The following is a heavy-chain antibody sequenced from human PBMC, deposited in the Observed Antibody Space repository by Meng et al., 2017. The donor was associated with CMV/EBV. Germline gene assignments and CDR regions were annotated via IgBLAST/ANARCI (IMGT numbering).Heavy chain of an antibody. CDR3: ARSTGTVPVDP. D-gene: IGHD1-1*01. V-gene: IGHV3-13*01. CDR2: IGTAGDT. Sequence: GESLKISCAASGFTFSSYDMHWVRQATGKGLEWVSAIGTAGDTYYPGSVKGRFTISRENAKNSLYLQMNSLRAEDTAVYYCARSTGTVPVDPWGQGTLVTVSS. J-gene: IGHJ5*02. CDR1: GFTFSSYD.